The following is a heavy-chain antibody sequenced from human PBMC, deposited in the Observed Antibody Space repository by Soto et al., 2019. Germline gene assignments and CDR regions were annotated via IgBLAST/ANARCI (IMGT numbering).Heavy chain of an antibody. V-gene: IGHV3-74*01. CDR3: ARVPIGKYGVWNY. CDR1: GFTFSSYW. CDR2: INPDGSIT. D-gene: IGHD2-8*01. Sequence: EEQLVESGGGLVQPGGSLSLSCAAAGFTFSSYWMHWARQAPGKGLVGVSRINPDGSITTYADSVKGRFTISRDNAKNTLYLQMNSLRGDDTAVYYCARVPIGKYGVWNYWGQGTLVTVSS. J-gene: IGHJ4*02.